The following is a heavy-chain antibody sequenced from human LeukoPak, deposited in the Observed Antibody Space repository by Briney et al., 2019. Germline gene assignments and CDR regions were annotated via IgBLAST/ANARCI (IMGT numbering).Heavy chain of an antibody. J-gene: IGHJ4*02. V-gene: IGHV4-39*06. CDR1: GGSIISSDYY. CDR3: TRATGAGLIGY. D-gene: IGHD1-1*01. Sequence: SETLSLTCTVSGGSIISSDYYWGWIRQPPGQALEWIGNVYHSGTTYYNPSLKSRVTISVHMSNNQFALKLSSVTAADTAVYYCTRATGAGLIGYWGQETLVTVSS. CDR2: VYHSGTT.